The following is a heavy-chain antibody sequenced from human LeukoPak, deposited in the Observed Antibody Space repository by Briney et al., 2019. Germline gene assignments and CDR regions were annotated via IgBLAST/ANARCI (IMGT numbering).Heavy chain of an antibody. Sequence: SETLSLTCAVSGYSISSGYYWGWIRQPPGKGLEWIGYIYYSGSTNYNPSLKSRVTISVDTSKNQFSLKLSSVTAADTAVYYCASAEYSSSWYRPPHIFQHWGQGTLVTVSS. V-gene: IGHV4-61*01. D-gene: IGHD6-13*01. CDR3: ASAEYSSSWYRPPHIFQH. CDR1: GYSISSGYY. CDR2: IYYSGST. J-gene: IGHJ1*01.